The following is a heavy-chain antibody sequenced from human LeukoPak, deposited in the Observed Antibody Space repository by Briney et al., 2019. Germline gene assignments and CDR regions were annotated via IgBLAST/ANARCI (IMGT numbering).Heavy chain of an antibody. J-gene: IGHJ4*02. Sequence: ASVKVSCKASGYTFTSYGISWVRQAPGQGLEWMGWISAYNGNTNYAQKLQGRVIMTTDTSTSTAYMELRSLRSDDTAVYYCARHYGDYARWAYFDWGQGTLVTVSS. CDR3: ARHYGDYARWAYFD. CDR2: ISAYNGNT. CDR1: GYTFTSYG. V-gene: IGHV1-18*04. D-gene: IGHD4-17*01.